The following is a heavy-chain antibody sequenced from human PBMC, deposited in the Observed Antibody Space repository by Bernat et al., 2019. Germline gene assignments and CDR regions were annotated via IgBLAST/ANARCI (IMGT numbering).Heavy chain of an antibody. J-gene: IGHJ4*02. V-gene: IGHV1-69*01. CDR3: ARGSGPTLLLSLDY. D-gene: IGHD3-22*01. CDR1: GGTFSSFA. CDR2: IIPIFGTA. Sequence: QVQLVQSGAEVKKPGSSVKVSCKASGGTFSSFAISWVRQAPGQGLEWMGGIIPIFGTANYAQKFQGRVTITADESTSTAYMELSSLRSEDTAVYYCARGSGPTLLLSLDYWGQGTLVTVSS.